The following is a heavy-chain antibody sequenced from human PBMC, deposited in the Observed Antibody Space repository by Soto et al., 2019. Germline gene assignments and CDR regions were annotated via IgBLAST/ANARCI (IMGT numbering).Heavy chain of an antibody. J-gene: IGHJ6*02. CDR3: AKGPLRLPDYGDYADSSYGMDV. V-gene: IGHV3-30*18. CDR2: SSYGGSNK. CDR1: GFTFSAFG. Sequence: QMKLVESGGGVVQPGTSLRLSCVASGFTFSAFGMHWVRQAPGKGLEWVAISSYGGSNKYYGDSVQGRFTISRDNSRDTHYLQMNSLRDEDTAVYYCAKGPLRLPDYGDYADSSYGMDVGGQGTTVTVSS. D-gene: IGHD4-17*01.